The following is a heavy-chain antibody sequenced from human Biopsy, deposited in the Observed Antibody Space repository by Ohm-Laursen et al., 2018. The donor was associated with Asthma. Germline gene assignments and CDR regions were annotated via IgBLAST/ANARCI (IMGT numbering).Heavy chain of an antibody. Sequence: GSSVKVSCKASGDSFSNYAISWVRQAPGQGLEWMRWINAGNGNTKYSEKFQGRVTITRDTSASTAYMDLSSLRSEDTAVYYCARTYYGFLTGQVNDALAMWGQGTVVTVSS. CDR1: GDSFSNYA. V-gene: IGHV1-3*01. CDR3: ARTYYGFLTGQVNDALAM. D-gene: IGHD3-9*01. J-gene: IGHJ3*02. CDR2: INAGNGNT.